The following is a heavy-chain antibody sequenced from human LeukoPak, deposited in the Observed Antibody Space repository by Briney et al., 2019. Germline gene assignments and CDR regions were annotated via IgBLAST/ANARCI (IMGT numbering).Heavy chain of an antibody. J-gene: IGHJ4*02. CDR2: ISYDGSNK. Sequence: GGSLRLSCAASGFTFRSYGMPWVRQAPGKGLEWVAVISYDGSNKYYADSVKGRFTISRDNSKNTLYLQMNSLRAEDTAVYYCAKPRYYDSSGYPRFGRGPIHYWGQGTLVTVSS. CDR3: AKPRYYDSSGYPRFGRGPIHY. D-gene: IGHD3-22*01. CDR1: GFTFRSYG. V-gene: IGHV3-30*18.